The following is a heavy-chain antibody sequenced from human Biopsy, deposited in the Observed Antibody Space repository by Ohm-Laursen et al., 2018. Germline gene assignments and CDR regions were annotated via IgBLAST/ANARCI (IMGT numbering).Heavy chain of an antibody. V-gene: IGHV4-34*01. CDR1: GGTYSGYY. Sequence: PGTLSLTCAVYGGTYSGYYWSWIRQPPGKGLEGIGEVHHDGRANYNPSLKSRVTISGDMSKKQFSLKLSGVTAADTAVYYCARFIVPSLHCSNGVCPIRWFDPWGQGTLVTVFS. D-gene: IGHD2-2*01. J-gene: IGHJ5*02. CDR2: VHHDGRA. CDR3: ARFIVPSLHCSNGVCPIRWFDP.